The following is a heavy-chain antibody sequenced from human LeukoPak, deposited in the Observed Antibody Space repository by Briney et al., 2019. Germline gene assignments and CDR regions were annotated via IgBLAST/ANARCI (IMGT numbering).Heavy chain of an antibody. CDR1: GYSISSGYY. V-gene: IGHV4-38-2*01. CDR3: ARQVGPTRAFDI. D-gene: IGHD1-26*01. Sequence: PSETLSLTCAVSGYSISSGYYWGWIRQPPGKGLEWIGSIYHSGSTYYNPSLKSRVTISVDTSKNQFSLKLSSVTAADTAIYSCARQVGPTRAFDIWGQGTMVTVSS. CDR2: IYHSGST. J-gene: IGHJ3*02.